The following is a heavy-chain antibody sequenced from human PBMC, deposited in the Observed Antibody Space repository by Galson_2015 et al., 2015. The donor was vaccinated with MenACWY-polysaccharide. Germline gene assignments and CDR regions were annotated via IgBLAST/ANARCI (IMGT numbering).Heavy chain of an antibody. V-gene: IGHV3-23*01. D-gene: IGHD1-26*01. CDR1: GFTFSSYV. Sequence: SLRLSCAVSGFTFSSYVMSWVHQAPGRGLEWVSSITDSGSSTYCVDSVKGRFTISRDNSRNTLFLQMNSLRADDTAVYYCAKGGREVDNWLDPWGQGALVTVSS. J-gene: IGHJ5*02. CDR2: ITDSGSST. CDR3: AKGGREVDNWLDP.